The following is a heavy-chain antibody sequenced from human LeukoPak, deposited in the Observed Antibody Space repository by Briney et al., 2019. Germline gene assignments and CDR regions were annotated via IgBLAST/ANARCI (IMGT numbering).Heavy chain of an antibody. V-gene: IGHV5-51*03. CDR3: ATNYDFWSGSSLYGMDV. D-gene: IGHD3-3*01. CDR2: IYPGDSDT. J-gene: IGHJ6*02. Sequence: PGESLKISCKGSGYSFTSYWIGWVRQMPGKGLEWMGIIYPGDSDTRYSPSFQGQVTISADKSISTAYLQWSSLKASDTAMYYCATNYDFWSGSSLYGMDVWGQGTTVTVSS. CDR1: GYSFTSYW.